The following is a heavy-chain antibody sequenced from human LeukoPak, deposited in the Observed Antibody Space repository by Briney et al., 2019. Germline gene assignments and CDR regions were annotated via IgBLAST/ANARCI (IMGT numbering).Heavy chain of an antibody. CDR2: IKQDGSEK. Sequence: GRSLRLSCAASGFTFSSYWMSWVRQAPGKGLEWVANIKQDGSEKYYVDSVKGRFTISRDNAKNSLYLQMNRLRAEDTAVYYCASLYSSSWYYFDYWGQGTLVTVSS. J-gene: IGHJ4*02. CDR3: ASLYSSSWYYFDY. D-gene: IGHD6-13*01. V-gene: IGHV3-7*01. CDR1: GFTFSSYW.